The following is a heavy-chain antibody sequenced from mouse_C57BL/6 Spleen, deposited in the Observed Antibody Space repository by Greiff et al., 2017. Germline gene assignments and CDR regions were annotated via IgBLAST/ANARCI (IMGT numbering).Heavy chain of an antibody. CDR1: GYTFTDYY. CDR2: IYPGSGNT. J-gene: IGHJ4*01. CDR3: ARLDSSNAMDY. V-gene: IGHV1-76*01. Sequence: QVQLKESGAELVRPGASVKLSCKASGYTFTDYYINWVKQRPGQGLEWIARIYPGSGNTYYNEKFKGKATLTAEKSSSTAYMQLSSLTSEDSAVYFCARLDSSNAMDYWGQGTSVTVSS. D-gene: IGHD3-2*02.